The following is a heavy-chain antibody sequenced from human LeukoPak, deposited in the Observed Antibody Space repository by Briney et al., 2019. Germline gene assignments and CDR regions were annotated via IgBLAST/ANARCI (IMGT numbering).Heavy chain of an antibody. CDR3: ARGGNYYDSSGYGKIDY. J-gene: IGHJ4*02. Sequence: ASVKVSCKASGYTFTSYDINWVRQATGQGLEWMGWMNPNSGNTGYAQKFQGRVTMTRNTSISTAYMELSSLRSEDTAVYYCARGGNYYDSSGYGKIDYWGQGTLVTVSS. V-gene: IGHV1-8*01. D-gene: IGHD3-22*01. CDR2: MNPNSGNT. CDR1: GYTFTSYD.